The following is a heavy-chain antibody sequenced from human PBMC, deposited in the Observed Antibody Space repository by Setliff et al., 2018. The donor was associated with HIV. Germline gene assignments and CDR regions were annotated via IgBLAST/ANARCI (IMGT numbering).Heavy chain of an antibody. CDR1: GSTFTSYD. CDR3: ARVYRSIASCYDEYYFDY. J-gene: IGHJ4*02. D-gene: IGHD2-2*01. CDR2: MNPNSGHT. V-gene: IGHV1-8*03. Sequence: ASVKVSCKASGSTFTSYDINWVRQATGQGLEWMGWMNPNSGHTGYAQKFQGRVTITSDTSISTAYMELSSLRSGDTAVYYCARVYRSIASCYDEYYFDYWGQGTLVTVS.